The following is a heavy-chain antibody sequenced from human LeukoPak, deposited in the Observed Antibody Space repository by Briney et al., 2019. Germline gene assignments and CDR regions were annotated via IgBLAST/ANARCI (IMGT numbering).Heavy chain of an antibody. V-gene: IGHV3-53*05. CDR3: AKDTHSSGWYDRAFDY. CDR1: GFTVSSNY. D-gene: IGHD6-19*01. Sequence: GGSLRLSCAASGFTVSSNYMSWVRQAPGKGLECVSVIYSGGSTYYADSVKGRFTISRDNSKNTLYLQMNSLRAEDTAVYYCAKDTHSSGWYDRAFDYWGQGTLVTVSS. CDR2: IYSGGST. J-gene: IGHJ4*02.